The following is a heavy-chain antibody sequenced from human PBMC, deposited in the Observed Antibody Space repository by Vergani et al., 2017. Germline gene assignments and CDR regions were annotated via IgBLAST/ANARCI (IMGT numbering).Heavy chain of an antibody. CDR3: AKKGGSLYYYGVDV. CDR2: IRYDGSNP. CDR1: GFTFTAHG. J-gene: IGHJ6*02. D-gene: IGHD1-26*01. Sequence: VQLLESGGGSAQPGESLRLSCVASGFTFTAHGLNWVRQAPGKGLEWVAFIRYDGSNPQYIDSVKGRFTISRDNSKDTLFLQMNGLRPEDTGTYFCAKKGGSLYYYGVDVWGQGTTITVSS. V-gene: IGHV3-30*02.